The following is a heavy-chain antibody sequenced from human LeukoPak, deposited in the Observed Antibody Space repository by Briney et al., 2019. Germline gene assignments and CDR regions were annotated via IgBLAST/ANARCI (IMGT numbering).Heavy chain of an antibody. J-gene: IGHJ4*02. V-gene: IGHV4-61*02. D-gene: IGHD3-3*01. Sequence: PSQTLSLTCTVSGGSISSGSYYWSWIRQPAGKGLEWIGRIYTSGSTNYNPSLKSRVTISVDKSKNQFSLKLSSVTAADTAVYYCARRRQGRITIFGVAPSLFFDYWGQGTLVTVSS. CDR1: GGSISSGSYY. CDR2: IYTSGST. CDR3: ARRRQGRITIFGVAPSLFFDY.